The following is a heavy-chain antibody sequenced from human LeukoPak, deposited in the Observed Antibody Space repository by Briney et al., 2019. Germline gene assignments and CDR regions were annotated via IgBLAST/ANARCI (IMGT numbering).Heavy chain of an antibody. J-gene: IGHJ4*02. Sequence: SETLSLTCAVSGYSISSGYYWGWIRQPPGKGPEWIGSIYHSGSTYYNPSLKSRVTISVDTSKNQFSLKLSSVTAADTAVYYCASYGSRRVYYFDYWGQGTLVTVSS. CDR2: IYHSGST. V-gene: IGHV4-38-2*01. CDR3: ASYGSRRVYYFDY. D-gene: IGHD3-10*01. CDR1: GYSISSGYY.